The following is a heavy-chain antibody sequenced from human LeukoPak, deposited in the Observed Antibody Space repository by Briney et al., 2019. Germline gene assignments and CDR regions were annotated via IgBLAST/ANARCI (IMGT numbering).Heavy chain of an antibody. Sequence: PSETLSLTYTVSGGSISSSSYYWGWIRQPPGKGLEWIGSIYYSGSTYYNPSLKSRVTISVDTSKNQFSLKLSSVTAADTAVYYCARLHSYGSFDYWGQGTLVTVSS. J-gene: IGHJ4*02. CDR2: IYYSGST. V-gene: IGHV4-39*01. D-gene: IGHD5-18*01. CDR1: GGSISSSSYY. CDR3: ARLHSYGSFDY.